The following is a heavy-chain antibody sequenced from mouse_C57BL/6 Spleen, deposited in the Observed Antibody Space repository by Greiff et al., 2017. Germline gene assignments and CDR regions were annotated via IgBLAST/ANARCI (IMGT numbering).Heavy chain of an antibody. CDR3: TREGGYDFDY. CDR2: ISSGGDYI. D-gene: IGHD2-14*01. CDR1: GFTFSSYA. V-gene: IGHV5-9-1*02. Sequence: EVKLVESGEGLVKPGGSLKLSCAASGFTFSSYAMSWVRQPPEKRLEWVAYISSGGDYIYYADTVKGRFTISRDNARNTLYLQMSSVKSEDTAMYYCTREGGYDFDYWGQGTTLTVSS. J-gene: IGHJ2*01.